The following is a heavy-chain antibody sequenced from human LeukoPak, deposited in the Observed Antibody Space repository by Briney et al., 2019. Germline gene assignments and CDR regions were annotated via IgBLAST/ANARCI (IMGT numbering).Heavy chain of an antibody. CDR1: GSTFTSAW. V-gene: IGHV3-15*01. J-gene: IGHJ4*02. D-gene: IGHD3-3*01. CDR2: IKGKTAAGAP. CDR3: ITGDYDFWSGFYSPNHYFDY. Sequence: GGSLRLSCAASGSTFTSAWMSWVRQAPGKGLEWVGRIKGKTAAGAPDYVASVKGRFTISRDDSKNTLFLQMNSLKTEDTAVYYCITGDYDFWSGFYSPNHYFDYWGQGTLVTVSS.